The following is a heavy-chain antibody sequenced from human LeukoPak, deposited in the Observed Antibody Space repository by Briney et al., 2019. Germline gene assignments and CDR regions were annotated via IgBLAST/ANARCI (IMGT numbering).Heavy chain of an antibody. V-gene: IGHV4-59*08. CDR2: IYYSGST. J-gene: IGHJ4*02. Sequence: SETLSLTCTVSGGSISSYYWSWIRQPPGKGLEWIGYIYYSGSTNYNPSLKSRVTISVDTSKNQFSLKLSSVTAADTAVYYCVRLLAYCGGDCYPYYFDYWGQGTLVTVSS. CDR3: VRLLAYCGGDCYPYYFDY. D-gene: IGHD2-21*02. CDR1: GGSISSYY.